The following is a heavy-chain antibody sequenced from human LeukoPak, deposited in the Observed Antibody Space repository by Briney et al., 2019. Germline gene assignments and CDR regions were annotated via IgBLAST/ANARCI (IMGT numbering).Heavy chain of an antibody. Sequence: SETLSLTCAVSGGSISSDGYSWSWIRQPPGKGLEWNGYIYYSGSTYYNPSLKSRVTISVDRSKTQFSLKLSSVTVADTAVYYCARERSTYAGAPENWFDPWGQGILVTVSS. V-gene: IGHV4-30-2*01. CDR3: ARERSTYAGAPENWFDP. CDR2: IYYSGST. D-gene: IGHD2-2*01. J-gene: IGHJ5*02. CDR1: GGSISSDGYS.